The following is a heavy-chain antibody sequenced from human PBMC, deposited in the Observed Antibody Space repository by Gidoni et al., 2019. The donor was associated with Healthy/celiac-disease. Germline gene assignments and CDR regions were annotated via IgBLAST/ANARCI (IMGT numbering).Heavy chain of an antibody. CDR2: INAGNGNT. CDR3: ARGGELERPDGGFDY. D-gene: IGHD1-1*01. J-gene: IGHJ4*02. V-gene: IGHV1-3*01. Sequence: QVQLVQSGAEVKTPGASVKVSCKATGYTFTSYAMHWVRQAPGQRLEWMGWINAGNGNTKYSQKFQGRVTITSDTSASTAYMELSSLRSEDTAVYYCARGGELERPDGGFDYWGQGTLVTVSS. CDR1: GYTFTSYA.